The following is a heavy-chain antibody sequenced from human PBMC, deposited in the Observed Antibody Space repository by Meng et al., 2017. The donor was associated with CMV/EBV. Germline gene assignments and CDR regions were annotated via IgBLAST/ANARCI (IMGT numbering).Heavy chain of an antibody. Sequence: LTGAASGFTFSDYYMSWIRQAPGKGLEWVSYISSSGSTIYYADSVKGRFTISRDNAKNSLYLQMNSLRAEDTAVYYCARGSRTVTYYYYGMDVWGQGTTVTVSS. CDR2: ISSSGSTI. V-gene: IGHV3-11*01. CDR3: ARGSRTVTYYYYGMDV. D-gene: IGHD4-11*01. J-gene: IGHJ6*02. CDR1: GFTFSDYY.